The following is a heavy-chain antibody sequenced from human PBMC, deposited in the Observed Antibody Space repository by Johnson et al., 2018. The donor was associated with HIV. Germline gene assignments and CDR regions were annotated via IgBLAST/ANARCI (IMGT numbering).Heavy chain of an antibody. D-gene: IGHD5-24*01. CDR2: MSYDGSFQ. CDR1: GFTFKNSV. V-gene: IGHV3-30*07. J-gene: IGHJ3*02. Sequence: QVQLVESGGGVVQPGESLRLACAASGFTFKNSVMHWVRQAPGKGLEWVAVMSYDGSFQDYADSVKGRFTIYRDNSKNTLYLQMNSLRAEDTAVYYCARLRAEAQFDAFDIWRQGTMVTVSS. CDR3: ARLRAEAQFDAFDI.